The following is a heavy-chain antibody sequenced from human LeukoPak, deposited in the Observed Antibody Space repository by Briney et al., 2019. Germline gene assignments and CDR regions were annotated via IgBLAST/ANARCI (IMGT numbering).Heavy chain of an antibody. CDR2: MYTSGST. Sequence: SETLSLTCTVSGVSISSYYWSWIRQPAGKGLEWIGRMYTSGSTNYNPSLKSRVTMSVDTSKNQFSLKLSSVTAADTAVYYCARDMVSYGDNFWFDPWGQGTLVTVSS. V-gene: IGHV4-4*07. J-gene: IGHJ5*02. CDR3: ARDMVSYGDNFWFDP. D-gene: IGHD4-17*01. CDR1: GVSISSYY.